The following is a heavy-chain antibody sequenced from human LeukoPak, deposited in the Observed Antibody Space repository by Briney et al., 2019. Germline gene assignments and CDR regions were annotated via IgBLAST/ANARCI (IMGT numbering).Heavy chain of an antibody. Sequence: GGSLRLSCAASGFTVSSNYMSWVRQAPGKGLEWVSVIYSGGSTYYADSVKGRFTISRDNSKNTLYLQMNSLRAEDTAVYYCARDLNRAGDKLYYYYYGMDAWGQGTTLTVPS. CDR3: ARDLNRAGDKLYYYYYGMDA. CDR2: IYSGGST. CDR1: GFTVSSNY. J-gene: IGHJ6*02. V-gene: IGHV3-66*01. D-gene: IGHD7-27*01.